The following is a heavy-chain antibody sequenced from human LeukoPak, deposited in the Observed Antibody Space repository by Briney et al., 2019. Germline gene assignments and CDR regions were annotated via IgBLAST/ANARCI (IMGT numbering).Heavy chain of an antibody. CDR2: ISYDGSNK. CDR1: GFTFSSYA. V-gene: IGHV3-30-3*01. J-gene: IGHJ4*02. Sequence: GRSLRLSCAASGFTFSSYAMHWVRQAPGKGLEWVAVISYDGSNKYYADSVKGRFTISRDNSKNTLYLQMNSLRAEDTAVYYCARVRFLVWLLSLDYWGQGTLVTVSS. D-gene: IGHD3-3*01. CDR3: ARVRFLVWLLSLDY.